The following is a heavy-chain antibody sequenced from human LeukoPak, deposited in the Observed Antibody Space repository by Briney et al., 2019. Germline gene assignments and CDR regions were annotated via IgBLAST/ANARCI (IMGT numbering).Heavy chain of an antibody. CDR1: GFTFSSYG. J-gene: IGHJ3*02. V-gene: IGHV3-30*02. Sequence: GGSLRLSCAASGFTFSSYGMHWVRQAPGKGLEWVAFIRYDGSNKYYADSVKGRFTISRDNSKNTLYLQMNSLRAEDTAVYYCARDKGYSYPNDAFDIWGQGTMVTVSS. D-gene: IGHD1-26*01. CDR3: ARDKGYSYPNDAFDI. CDR2: IRYDGSNK.